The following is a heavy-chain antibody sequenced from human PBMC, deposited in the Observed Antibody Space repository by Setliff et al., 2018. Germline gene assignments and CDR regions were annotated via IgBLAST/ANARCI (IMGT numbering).Heavy chain of an antibody. V-gene: IGHV1-69*05. Sequence: SVKVSCKASGYIFTKYYMHWVRQAPGQGLEWMGGTIPMFGTTDYARKFQGRVTIITDESTSTAYMQLSSLGSEDTAVYYCVREGVDSRSSTDYRYYMDVWGKGTTVTGSS. CDR3: VREGVDSRSSTDYRYYMDV. CDR1: GYIFTKYY. D-gene: IGHD3-22*01. J-gene: IGHJ6*03. CDR2: TIPMFGTT.